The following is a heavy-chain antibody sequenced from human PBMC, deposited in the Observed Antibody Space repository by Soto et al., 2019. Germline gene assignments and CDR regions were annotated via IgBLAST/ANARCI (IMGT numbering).Heavy chain of an antibody. Sequence: QVQLVQSGAEVRKPGASVNISCWASGFTFGDNLISWVRQAPGQSLEWMGWINPDIGTTRYSQTFQGRVTISSHSSASIDYAEVTDLTAENTAVYYCARDKLSVGPRANDAFDVWGQGTMVSVSS. CDR2: INPDIGTT. V-gene: IGHV1-3*01. CDR1: GFTFGDNL. CDR3: ARDKLSVGPRANDAFDV. J-gene: IGHJ3*01.